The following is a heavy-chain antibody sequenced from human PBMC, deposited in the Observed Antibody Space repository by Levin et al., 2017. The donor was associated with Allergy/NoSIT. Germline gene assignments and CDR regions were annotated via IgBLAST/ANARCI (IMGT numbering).Heavy chain of an antibody. J-gene: IGHJ4*02. V-gene: IGHV3-30*18. CDR3: AKDRADSSTSDFDY. CDR2: ISSDGTNK. D-gene: IGHD6-13*01. CDR1: GFTFSSYG. Sequence: PGGSLRLSCAASGFTFSSYGMHWVRQPPGKGLEWVAVISSDGTNKYYADSVKGQFTVSRDNSKSTLFLQMNSRRAEDTAMYYCAKDRADSSTSDFDYWGQGTLVTVSS.